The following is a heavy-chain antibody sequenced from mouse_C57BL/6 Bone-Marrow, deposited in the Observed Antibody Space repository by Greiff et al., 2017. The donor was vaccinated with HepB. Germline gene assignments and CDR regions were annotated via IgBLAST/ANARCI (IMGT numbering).Heavy chain of an antibody. Sequence: QVQLQQPGAELVMPGASVKLSCKASGYTFTSYWMHWVKQRPGQGLEWIGEIDPSDSYTNYNQKFKGKSTLTVDKSSSTAYMQLSSLTSEDSAVYSCARDEDSFTLHWYFDVWGTGTTVTVSS. CDR2: IDPSDSYT. J-gene: IGHJ1*03. CDR1: GYTFTSYW. CDR3: ARDEDSFTLHWYFDV. V-gene: IGHV1-69*01. D-gene: IGHD2-12*01.